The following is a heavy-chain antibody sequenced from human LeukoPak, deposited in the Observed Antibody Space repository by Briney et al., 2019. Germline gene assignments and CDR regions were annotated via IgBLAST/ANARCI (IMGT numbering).Heavy chain of an antibody. CDR2: ISYDGSNK. CDR1: GFTFSSHG. D-gene: IGHD1/OR15-1a*01. V-gene: IGHV3-30*18. J-gene: IGHJ4*02. Sequence: PGGSLRLSCAASGFTFSSHGMHWVRQAPGKGLEWVAVISYDGSNKYYADSVKGRFTISRDNSKNTLYLQMNSLRAEDTAVYYCAKGTGWDYWGQGTLVTVSS. CDR3: AKGTGWDY.